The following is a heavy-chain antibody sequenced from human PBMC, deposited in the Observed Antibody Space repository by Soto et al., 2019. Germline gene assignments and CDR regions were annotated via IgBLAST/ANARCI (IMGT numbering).Heavy chain of an antibody. Sequence: SETLSLTCSVSGGSISGYYWTWIRQPPGKGLEWMGYIYYSGTTTNYNPSLKSRITMSVDTSKNQFSLKLSSVTAADTAVYYCARVGYYYDSGGYYFPDYWGRGTLVTVSS. J-gene: IGHJ4*02. CDR3: ARVGYYYDSGGYYFPDY. CDR2: IYYSGTT. V-gene: IGHV4-59*01. CDR1: GGSISGYY. D-gene: IGHD3-22*01.